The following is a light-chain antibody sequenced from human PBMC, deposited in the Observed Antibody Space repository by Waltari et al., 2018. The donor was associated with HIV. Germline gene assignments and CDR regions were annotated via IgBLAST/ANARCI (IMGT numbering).Light chain of an antibody. Sequence: EIVMTQSPATLSVSPGERATLSCRASQSVSSNLAWYQPKPGQAPRPLIYGASTRATGIPARFSGSGSGTEFTLTISSLQSEDFAVYYCQQYNNWPYTFGQGTKLEIK. CDR1: QSVSSN. V-gene: IGKV3-15*01. J-gene: IGKJ2*01. CDR2: GAS. CDR3: QQYNNWPYT.